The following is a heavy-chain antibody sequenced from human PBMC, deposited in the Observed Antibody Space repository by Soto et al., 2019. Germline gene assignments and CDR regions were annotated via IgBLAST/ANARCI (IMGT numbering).Heavy chain of an antibody. CDR1: GYSFTSYW. J-gene: IGHJ6*03. CDR3: ARVHPHDFWSGYYYYYYMDV. Sequence: GESLKISCKGSGYSFTSYWIGWVRQMPGKGLEWMGIIYPGDSDTRYSPSFQGQVTISADKSISTAYLQWSSLKASDTAVYYCARVHPHDFWSGYYYYYYMDVWGKGTTVTVSS. CDR2: IYPGDSDT. D-gene: IGHD3-3*01. V-gene: IGHV5-51*01.